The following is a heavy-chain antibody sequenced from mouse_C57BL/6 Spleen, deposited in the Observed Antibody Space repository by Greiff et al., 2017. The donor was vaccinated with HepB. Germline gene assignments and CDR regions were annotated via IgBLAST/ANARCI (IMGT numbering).Heavy chain of an antibody. D-gene: IGHD1-1*01. CDR3: ARDRNYGLYYYAMDY. CDR2: ISVGGSYT. J-gene: IGHJ4*01. Sequence: EVQLMESGGGLVKPGGSLKLSCAASGFTFSSYAMSWVRQTPEKRLEWVATISVGGSYTYYPDNVKGRFTISRDNAKNNLYLQMSHLKSEDTAMYYCARDRNYGLYYYAMDYWGQGTSVTVSS. V-gene: IGHV5-4*01. CDR1: GFTFSSYA.